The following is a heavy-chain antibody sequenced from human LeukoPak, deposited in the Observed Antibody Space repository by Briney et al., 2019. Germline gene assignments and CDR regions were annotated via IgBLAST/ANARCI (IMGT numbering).Heavy chain of an antibody. V-gene: IGHV3-21*01. CDR3: ARMTTVTPFDY. Sequence: PGGSLRLSCAASGFTFRSYSMNWVRQAPGKGLEWVSSISSSSSYIYYADSVKGRFTISRDNAKNSLYLQMNSLRAEDTAVYYCARMTTVTPFDYWGQGTLVTVSS. J-gene: IGHJ4*02. CDR2: ISSSSSYI. D-gene: IGHD4-11*01. CDR1: GFTFRSYS.